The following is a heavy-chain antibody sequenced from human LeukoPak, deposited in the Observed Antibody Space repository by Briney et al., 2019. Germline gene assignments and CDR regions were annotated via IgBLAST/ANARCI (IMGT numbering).Heavy chain of an antibody. V-gene: IGHV4-59*01. D-gene: IGHD6-6*01. CDR3: AREGRQLGDPVDY. Sequence: SETLSLTCAVSGGSISGYYWSWIRQPPGKGLEWIGYIYYSGSTNYNPSLKSRVTISVDTSKNQFSLKLSSVTAADTAVYYCAREGRQLGDPVDYWGQGTLVTVSS. CDR1: GGSISGYY. J-gene: IGHJ4*02. CDR2: IYYSGST.